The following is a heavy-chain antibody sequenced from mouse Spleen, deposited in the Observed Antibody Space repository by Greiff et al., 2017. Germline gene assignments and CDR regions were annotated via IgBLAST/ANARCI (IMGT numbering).Heavy chain of an antibody. V-gene: IGHV5-9-3*01. CDR2: ISSGGGNT. D-gene: IGHD3-1*01. CDR3: ARLSSGLFAY. Sequence: EVQVVESGGGLVKLGGSLKLSCAASGFTFSSYAMSWVRQTPEKRLEWVATISSGGGNTYYPDSVKGRFTISRDNAKNTLYLQMSSLKSEDTAMYYCARLSSGLFAYWGQGTLVTVSA. J-gene: IGHJ3*01. CDR1: GFTFSSYA.